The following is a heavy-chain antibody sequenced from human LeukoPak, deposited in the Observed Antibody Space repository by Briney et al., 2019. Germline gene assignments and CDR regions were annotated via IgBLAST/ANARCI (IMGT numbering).Heavy chain of an antibody. D-gene: IGHD3-16*01. J-gene: IGHJ6*03. V-gene: IGHV3-74*01. CDR2: INSDGSST. CDR1: GFTFSSYW. CDR3: ARRALIASDMDV. Sequence: GGSLRLSCAASGFTFSSYWMHWVRQAPGKGLVWVSRINSDGSSTSYADSVKGRFTISRDNAKNTLYLQMNGLRAEDTAVYYCARRALIASDMDVWGKGTTVTVSS.